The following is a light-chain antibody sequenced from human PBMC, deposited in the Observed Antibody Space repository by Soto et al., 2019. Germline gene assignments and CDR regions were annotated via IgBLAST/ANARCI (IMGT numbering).Light chain of an antibody. V-gene: IGKV3D-15*01. Sequence: VVLKNAPGTLSFSPAERATHSCRASKSVGSSNLGWYQQKPGQAPRLLIYAAASRATGIPDRFSGSGSGTEFTLTISSLQSEDFAVYYCLQYNSGPWFGQGTKVDI. J-gene: IGKJ1*01. CDR3: LQYNSGPW. CDR1: KSVGSSN. CDR2: AAA.